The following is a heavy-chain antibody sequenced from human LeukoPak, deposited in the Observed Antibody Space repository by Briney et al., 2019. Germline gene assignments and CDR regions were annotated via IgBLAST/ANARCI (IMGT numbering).Heavy chain of an antibody. J-gene: IGHJ6*04. CDR1: GYSFTSYW. V-gene: IGHV5-51*01. D-gene: IGHD2-15*01. CDR3: AGLGVGGSGGNYYYGMDV. CDR2: IYPGDSDT. Sequence: GESLKISCKGSGYSFTSYWIGWVRQMPGKGLEWMGIIYPGDSDTRYSPSFQGQVTISADKSISTAYLQWSSLKASDTAMYYCAGLGVGGSGGNYYYGMDVWGKGTTVTVSS.